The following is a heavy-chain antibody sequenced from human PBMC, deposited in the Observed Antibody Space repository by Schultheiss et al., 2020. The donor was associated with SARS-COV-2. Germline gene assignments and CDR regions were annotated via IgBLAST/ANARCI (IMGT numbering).Heavy chain of an antibody. Sequence: ASVKVSCKASGYTFTSYDINWVRQATGQGLEWMGRISTYNANTDFAQKFQGRVTLTADTSTSTAYMELRSLRSEDTAVYYCASAGDYGDYVWISYWGQGTLVTVSS. V-gene: IGHV1-18*01. CDR2: ISTYNANT. D-gene: IGHD4-17*01. CDR1: GYTFTSYD. CDR3: ASAGDYGDYVWISY. J-gene: IGHJ4*02.